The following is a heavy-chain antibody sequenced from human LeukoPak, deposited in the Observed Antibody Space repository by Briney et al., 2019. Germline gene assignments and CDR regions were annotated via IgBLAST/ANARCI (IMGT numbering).Heavy chain of an antibody. J-gene: IGHJ4*02. CDR1: GGSISSHY. V-gene: IGHV4-59*11. Sequence: SETLSLTCTVSGGSISSHYWSWIRQPPGKGLEWIGYIYCSGSTNYNPSLKSRVTISVDTSKNQFSLKLSSVTAADTAVYYCAREFKSLVEYWGQGTLVTVSS. CDR3: AREFKSLVEY. D-gene: IGHD6-6*01. CDR2: IYCSGST.